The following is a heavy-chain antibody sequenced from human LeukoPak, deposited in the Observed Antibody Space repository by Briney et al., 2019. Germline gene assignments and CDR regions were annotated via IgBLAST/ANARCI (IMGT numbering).Heavy chain of an antibody. CDR2: ISSSSSYI. D-gene: IGHD6-6*01. V-gene: IGHV3-21*01. CDR1: GFTFNSYS. J-gene: IGHJ4*02. CDR3: ARDEKGYSSSGPADY. Sequence: GGSLRLSCAASGFTFNSYSMNWVRQAPGKGLEWVSSISSSSSYIYYADSAKGRFTISRDNAKNSLYLQMNSLRAEDTAVYFCARDEKGYSSSGPADYWGQGTLVTVSS.